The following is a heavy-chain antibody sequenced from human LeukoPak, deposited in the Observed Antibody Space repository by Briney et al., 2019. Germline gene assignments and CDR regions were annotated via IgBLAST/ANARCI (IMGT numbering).Heavy chain of an antibody. J-gene: IGHJ6*03. V-gene: IGHV3-30-3*01. CDR2: ISYGGSNK. CDR3: ARDYVTCNMDV. CDR1: GFTFSSYA. D-gene: IGHD3-10*02. Sequence: PGRSLRLSCAASGFTFSSYAMHWVRQAPGKGLEWVAFISYGGSNKYYADSVKGRFTISRDNSKNTLYLQLNSLRAEDTAVYYCARDYVTCNMDVWGKGTTVTVSS.